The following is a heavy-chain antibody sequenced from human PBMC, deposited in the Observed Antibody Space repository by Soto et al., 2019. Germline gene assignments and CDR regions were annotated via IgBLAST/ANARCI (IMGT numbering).Heavy chain of an antibody. CDR2: IKEDGGKT. J-gene: IGHJ4*02. CDR3: SRDYYGPGPD. D-gene: IGHD3-22*01. Sequence: QLVESGGGLVQPGGSLRLSCVASGLTLSRYWMSWVRQAPGKGLEWVANIKEDGGKTYYVDSVKGRFTISRDNAKNSVYLQMNSLRVEDTAVYYCSRDYYGPGPDWGQGTLVIVSS. V-gene: IGHV3-7*04. CDR1: GLTLSRYW.